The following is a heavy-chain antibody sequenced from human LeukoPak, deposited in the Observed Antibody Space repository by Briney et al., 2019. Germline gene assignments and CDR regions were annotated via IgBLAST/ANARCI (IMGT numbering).Heavy chain of an antibody. CDR2: ITHSGST. V-gene: IGHV4-34*01. CDR1: GASLSGYY. CDR3: AGAGSYSSSWYAPFYP. J-gene: IGHJ5*02. D-gene: IGHD6-13*01. Sequence: SETLSLTCAVYGASLSGYYWNWIRQPPGKGLEWIGEITHSGSTNYNPSLKSRVTMSVDTSKNQCSLKLNSVTSADKALYYWAGAGSYSSSWYAPFYPWGQRTLVTVSS.